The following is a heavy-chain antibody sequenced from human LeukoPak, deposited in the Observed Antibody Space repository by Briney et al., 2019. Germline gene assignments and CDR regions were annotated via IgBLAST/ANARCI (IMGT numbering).Heavy chain of an antibody. D-gene: IGHD1-1*01. V-gene: IGHV4-39*07. Sequence: SETLSLTCTVSGDSISSSSYFWGWIRQSPGRGLEWIGSISYGGDSYYNPSLKSRVTISLDTSKNQFSLKLSSVTAADTAVYYCARDRGTWNDDGFDYWGQGTLVTVSS. CDR2: ISYGGDS. CDR3: ARDRGTWNDDGFDY. CDR1: GDSISSSSYF. J-gene: IGHJ4*02.